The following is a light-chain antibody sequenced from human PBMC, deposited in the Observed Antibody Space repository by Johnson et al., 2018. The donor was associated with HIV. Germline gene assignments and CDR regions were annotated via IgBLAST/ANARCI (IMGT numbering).Light chain of an antibody. CDR1: TSNIGNKF. CDR2: ENN. Sequence: QSVLTQPPSVSAAPGQKVTISCSGSTSNIGNKFVSWYQQLPGTAPKLLIYENNKRPSGIPDRFSGSKSGTSATLGITALQTGDEADYYCGTWDSSLSAYVFGTGTKVTVL. V-gene: IGLV1-51*02. CDR3: GTWDSSLSAYV. J-gene: IGLJ1*01.